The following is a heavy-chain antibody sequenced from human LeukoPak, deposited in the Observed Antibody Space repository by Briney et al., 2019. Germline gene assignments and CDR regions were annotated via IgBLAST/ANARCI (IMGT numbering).Heavy chain of an antibody. Sequence: GGSLRLSCSASGLTVTNAWMNWVRQAPGEGLDWVGRIASKTDGGATDYAAPVKGRFTISRDDSKNTLNLQMNSLKTEDTAVYYCTTGIRGDWGQGALVTVSS. CDR2: IASKTDGGAT. CDR1: GLTVTNAW. V-gene: IGHV3-15*07. CDR3: TTGIRGD. J-gene: IGHJ4*02. D-gene: IGHD3-10*01.